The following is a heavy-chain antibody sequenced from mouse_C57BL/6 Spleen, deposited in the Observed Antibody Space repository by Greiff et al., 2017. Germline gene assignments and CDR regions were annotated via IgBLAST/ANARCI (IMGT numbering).Heavy chain of an antibody. J-gene: IGHJ4*01. D-gene: IGHD3-2*02. Sequence: EVQVVESGGDLVKPGGSLKLSCAASGFTFSSYGMSWVRQTPDKRLEWVATISSGGSYTYYPDSVKGRFTISRDNAKNTLYLQRSGLKSEDTAMYYCANTAQATPYYAMDYWGQGTSVTVSS. CDR2: ISSGGSYT. CDR1: GFTFSSYG. V-gene: IGHV5-6*01. CDR3: ANTAQATPYYAMDY.